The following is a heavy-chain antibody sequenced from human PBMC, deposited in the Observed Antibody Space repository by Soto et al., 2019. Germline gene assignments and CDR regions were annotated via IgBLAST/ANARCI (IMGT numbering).Heavy chain of an antibody. Sequence: QVQLVESGGGVVQPGRSLRLSCAASGFTFSSYAMHWVRQAPGKGLEWVAIITYDGSNKFYTDSVKGRFTISRDNSKNTRYLQMDSLGAEDTAVYYCAREYTSGYYPGYWGQGTLVTVSS. CDR2: ITYDGSNK. CDR3: AREYTSGYYPGY. CDR1: GFTFSSYA. J-gene: IGHJ4*02. V-gene: IGHV3-30-3*01. D-gene: IGHD3-22*01.